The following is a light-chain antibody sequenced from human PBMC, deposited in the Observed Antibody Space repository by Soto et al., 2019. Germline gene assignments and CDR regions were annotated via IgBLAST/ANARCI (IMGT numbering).Light chain of an antibody. CDR3: QQYNSYPYT. J-gene: IGKJ2*01. V-gene: IGKV1-5*03. CDR2: KAS. CDR1: QSISSW. Sequence: DIQMTQSPSTLSASVGDRVTITCRASQSISSWLAWYQQKPGKAPKLLIYKASSLESGVPSRFSGSGSGTEFTLTISCLQPDDFATYYCQQYNSYPYTFGQGSKLEMK.